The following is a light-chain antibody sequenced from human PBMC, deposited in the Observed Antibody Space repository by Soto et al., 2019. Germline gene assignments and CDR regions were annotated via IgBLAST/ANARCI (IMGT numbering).Light chain of an antibody. CDR3: QQYNNWPGT. J-gene: IGKJ1*01. V-gene: IGKV3-15*01. CDR1: QSVSSK. CDR2: GAS. Sequence: EIVRTQSPGTLYVSPGERATLSCRASQSVSSKLAWYQQKPGQAPRLLFYGASTGATGIPARFSGSGSETEFTLSISSLQSEDFAVYYCQQYNNWPGTFGQGTKVDIK.